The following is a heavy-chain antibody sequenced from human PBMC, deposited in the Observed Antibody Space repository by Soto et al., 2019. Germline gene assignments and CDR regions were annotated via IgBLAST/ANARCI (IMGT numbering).Heavy chain of an antibody. CDR3: ARAVAVPADFDY. CDR2: INAGNGNT. Sequence: QVQLVQSGAEEKKPGASVKVSCKASGYTFTGYAMHWVRQAPGQRLEWMGWINAGNGNTKYSQTFQGTVTITRDTSAGAAYMELSSLSSEDTAVYYCARAVAVPADFDYWGQGTLVTVSS. D-gene: IGHD6-19*01. J-gene: IGHJ4*02. V-gene: IGHV1-3*05. CDR1: GYTFTGYA.